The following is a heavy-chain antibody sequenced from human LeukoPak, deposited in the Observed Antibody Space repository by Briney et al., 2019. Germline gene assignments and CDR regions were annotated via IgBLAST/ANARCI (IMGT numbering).Heavy chain of an antibody. CDR2: IDWDDDK. V-gene: IGHV2-70*04. CDR3: ARISTYCYPVSCYFEY. CDR1: GFSPTTRGMR. J-gene: IGHJ4*02. D-gene: IGHD2-21*01. Sequence: SGPALVQPTQTLTLTCTFSGFSPTTRGMRVSWIRQTPGKALEWLARIDWDDDKFYSPSLKTRLTISKDTSKNQVVLTMTNMDPVDTGRYCCARISTYCYPVSCYFEYWGQGTLVTVSS.